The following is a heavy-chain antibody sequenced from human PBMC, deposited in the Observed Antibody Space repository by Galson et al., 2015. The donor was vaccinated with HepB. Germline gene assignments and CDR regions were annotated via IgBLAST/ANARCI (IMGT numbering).Heavy chain of an antibody. CDR1: GGTFSSYA. V-gene: IGHV1-69*06. Sequence: SVKVSCKASGGTFSSYAISWVRQAPGQGLEWMGGIIPIFGTANYAQKFQGRVTITADKSTSTAYMELSSLRSEDTAVYYCARESSGWYPGWVDYWGQGTLVTVSS. CDR2: IIPIFGTA. CDR3: ARESSGWYPGWVDY. D-gene: IGHD6-19*01. J-gene: IGHJ4*02.